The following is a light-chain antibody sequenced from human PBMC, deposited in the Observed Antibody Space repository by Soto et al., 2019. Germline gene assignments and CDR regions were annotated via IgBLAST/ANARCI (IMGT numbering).Light chain of an antibody. CDR3: QQCATSPRT. CDR1: RTVEKNY. Sequence: ENVLTQSPGTLSLSPGERATLSCRASRTVEKNYLARYQQRPGQAPRLLVDDATRRVAGIPDRFSGSGSGRDFNLTIRRLEPEDFAVYYCQQCATSPRTFGPGTKVEIK. J-gene: IGKJ1*01. V-gene: IGKV3-20*01. CDR2: DAT.